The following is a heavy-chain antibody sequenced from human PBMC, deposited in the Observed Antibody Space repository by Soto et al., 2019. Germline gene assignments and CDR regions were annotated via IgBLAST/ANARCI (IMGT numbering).Heavy chain of an antibody. CDR1: GYTFTSYG. D-gene: IGHD3-3*01. CDR3: AIQYYDFWSGYSSYFDY. J-gene: IGHJ4*02. V-gene: IGHV1-18*01. Sequence: GASVKVSCKASGYTFTSYGISWVRQAPGQGLEWMGWISAYNGNTNYAQKLQGRVTMTTDTSTSIAYMELRSLRSDDTAVYYCAIQYYDFWSGYSSYFDYWGQGTLVTVSS. CDR2: ISAYNGNT.